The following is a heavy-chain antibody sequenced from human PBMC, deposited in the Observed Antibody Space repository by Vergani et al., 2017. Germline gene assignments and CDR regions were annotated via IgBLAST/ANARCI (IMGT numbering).Heavy chain of an antibody. CDR3: AKSLGYCAGATCRAYYFDH. D-gene: IGHD2-21*01. Sequence: VQLVQSGAEVRKPGASVTVSCTASGYIFKNYYIHWLRQAPGQAFEWMGILNPTTGHTTSAQKFMGRVDMTRDPSTDTSTRTVQMTLSSLRSEDTAVYYCAKSLGYCAGATCRAYYFDHWGQGTRVTVSS. V-gene: IGHV1-46*02. CDR2: LNPTTGHT. CDR1: GYIFKNYY. J-gene: IGHJ5*02.